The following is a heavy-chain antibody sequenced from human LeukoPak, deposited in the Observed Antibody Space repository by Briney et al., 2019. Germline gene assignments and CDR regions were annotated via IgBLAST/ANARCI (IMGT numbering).Heavy chain of an antibody. V-gene: IGHV4-34*01. CDR3: ARRHIAAAFVGY. CDR1: GGSFSGYY. CDR2: INHSGST. D-gene: IGHD6-13*01. J-gene: IGHJ4*02. Sequence: SETLSLTCAVYGGSFSGYYWSWIRQPPGKGLEWIGEINHSGSTNYNPSLKSRVTISVDTSKNQFSLKLSSVTAADTAVYYCARRHIAAAFVGYWGQGALVTVSS.